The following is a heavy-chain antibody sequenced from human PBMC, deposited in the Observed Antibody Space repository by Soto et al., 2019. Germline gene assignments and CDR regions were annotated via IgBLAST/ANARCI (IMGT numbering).Heavy chain of an antibody. D-gene: IGHD3-10*01. CDR1: GFTFSSYS. J-gene: IGHJ5*02. V-gene: IGHV3-21*01. Sequence: GGSLRLSCAASGFTFSSYSMNWVRQAPGKGLEWVSSISSSSSYIYYADSVKGRFTISRDNAKNSLYLQMNSLRAEDTAVYYCAREVFSGYGSGSVGPTWGQGTLVTVSS. CDR3: AREVFSGYGSGSVGPT. CDR2: ISSSSSYI.